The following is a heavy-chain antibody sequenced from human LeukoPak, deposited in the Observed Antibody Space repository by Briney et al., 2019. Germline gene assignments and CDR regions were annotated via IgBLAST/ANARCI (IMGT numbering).Heavy chain of an antibody. J-gene: IGHJ4*02. CDR3: VRDGGSGFDY. Sequence: GGSLRLSCAASGFTFSSYGMHWVRQAPGKGLEWVAVIRYDGSKKFYADSVKGRFTISRDDSKNTLYLQMNSLRAEDTAVYYCVRDGGSGFDYWGQGTLVTVSS. D-gene: IGHD1-26*01. V-gene: IGHV3-33*01. CDR2: IRYDGSKK. CDR1: GFTFSSYG.